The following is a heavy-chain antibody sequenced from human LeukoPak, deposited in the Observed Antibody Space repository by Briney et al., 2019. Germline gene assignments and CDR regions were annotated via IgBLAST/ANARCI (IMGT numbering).Heavy chain of an antibody. CDR1: GFTFSDYY. CDR3: ARDRQSEWELLVFDY. D-gene: IGHD1-26*01. CDR2: ISSSGSTI. Sequence: GGSLRLSCAASGFTFSDYYMSWIRQAPGKGLEWVSYISSSGSTIYYADSVKGRFTISRDNAKNSLYLQMNSLRAEDTAVYYCARDRQSEWELLVFDYWGQGTLVTVSS. J-gene: IGHJ4*02. V-gene: IGHV3-11*04.